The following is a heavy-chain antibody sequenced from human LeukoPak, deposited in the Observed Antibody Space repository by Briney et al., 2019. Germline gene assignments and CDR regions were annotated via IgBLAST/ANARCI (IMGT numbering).Heavy chain of an antibody. CDR1: GFTFSNAW. V-gene: IGHV3-15*01. CDR3: TTPWGSELELPDY. J-gene: IGHJ4*02. CDR2: IKSKTDGGTT. D-gene: IGHD1-7*01. Sequence: GGSLRLPCAASGFTFSNAWMSWVRQAPGKGLEWVGRIKSKTDGGTTDYAAPVKGRFTISRDDSKNALYLQMNSLKTEDTAVYYCTTPWGSELELPDYWGQGTLVTVSS.